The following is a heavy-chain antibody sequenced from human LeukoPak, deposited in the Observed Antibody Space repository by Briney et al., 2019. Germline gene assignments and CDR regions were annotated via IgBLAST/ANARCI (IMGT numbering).Heavy chain of an antibody. D-gene: IGHD6-6*01. Sequence: PGGSLSLSCAASGFTFSSYWMSWVRQAPGKGLEWVANIKQDGSEKYYVDSVKGRFTISRDNAKNTLYLQMNSLRVEDTAVYYCARGGAARPDFWGQGTLVTVSS. V-gene: IGHV3-7*01. CDR1: GFTFSSYW. J-gene: IGHJ4*02. CDR3: ARGGAARPDF. CDR2: IKQDGSEK.